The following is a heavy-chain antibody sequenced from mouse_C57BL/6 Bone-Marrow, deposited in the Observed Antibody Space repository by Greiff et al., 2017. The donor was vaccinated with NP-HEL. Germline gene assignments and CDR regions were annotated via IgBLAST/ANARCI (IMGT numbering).Heavy chain of an antibody. J-gene: IGHJ4*01. V-gene: IGHV5-9-1*02. CDR1: GFTFSSYA. Sequence: EVQRVESGEGLVKPGGSLKLSCAASGFTFSSYAMSWVRQTPEKRLEWVAYISSGGDYIYYADTVKGRFTISRDNARNTLYLQMSSLKSEDTAMYYCTRDDVPYAMDYWGQGTSVTVSS. D-gene: IGHD2-12*01. CDR2: ISSGGDYI. CDR3: TRDDVPYAMDY.